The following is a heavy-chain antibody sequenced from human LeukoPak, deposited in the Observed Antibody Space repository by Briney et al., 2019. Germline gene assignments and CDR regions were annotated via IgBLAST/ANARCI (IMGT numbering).Heavy chain of an antibody. CDR1: GFPFSSYG. CDR2: ITGRGENI. V-gene: IGHV3-23*01. D-gene: IGHD6-13*01. J-gene: IGHJ4*02. Sequence: GGTLRLSCTASGFPFSSYGMNWVRQAPGKGLEWVSGITGRGENIYYAGSVKGRFTISRDNSKNTLYLQMNSLRAEDTAVYYCARNGNKYSSSWYDYWGQGTLVTVSS. CDR3: ARNGNKYSSSWYDY.